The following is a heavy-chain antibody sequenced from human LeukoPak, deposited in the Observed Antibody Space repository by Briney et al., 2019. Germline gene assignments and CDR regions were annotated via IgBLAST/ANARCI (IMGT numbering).Heavy chain of an antibody. V-gene: IGHV4-59*12. Sequence: SETLSLTCTVSGGSISSYYWSWIRQPPGKGLEWIGSIYYSGSTYYNPSLKSRVTISVDTSKNQFSLKLSSVTAADTAVYYCARGRYYFDYWGQGTLVTVSS. J-gene: IGHJ4*02. CDR1: GGSISSYY. CDR3: ARGRYYFDY. CDR2: IYYSGST.